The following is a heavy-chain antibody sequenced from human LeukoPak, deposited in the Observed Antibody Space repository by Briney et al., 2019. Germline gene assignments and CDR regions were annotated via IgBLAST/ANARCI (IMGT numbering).Heavy chain of an antibody. D-gene: IGHD5-18*01. J-gene: IGHJ6*03. CDR3: AGTGYSYGPYYYYYMDV. CDR1: GGTFSSYA. V-gene: IGHV1-69*13. Sequence: GASVKVSCKASGGTFSSYAISWVRQAPGQGLEWMGGIIPIFGTANYAQKFQGRVTITADESTSTAYMELSSLRSEDTAVYYCAGTGYSYGPYYYYYMDVWGKGTTVTISS. CDR2: IIPIFGTA.